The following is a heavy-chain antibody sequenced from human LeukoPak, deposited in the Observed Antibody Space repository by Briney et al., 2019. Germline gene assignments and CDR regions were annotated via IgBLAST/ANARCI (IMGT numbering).Heavy chain of an antibody. CDR1: GGTFSRYA. D-gene: IGHD3-9*01. V-gene: IGHV1-69*01. CDR2: IIPIFGTA. J-gene: IGHJ6*02. CDR3: ARLPLAGYSRGYYYGMDV. Sequence: SVKVSCKASGGTFSRYAISWVRQAPGQGLEWMGGIIPIFGTANHAQKFQGRVTITADESTSTAYMELSSLRSEDTAVYYCARLPLAGYSRGYYYGMDVWGQGTTVTVSS.